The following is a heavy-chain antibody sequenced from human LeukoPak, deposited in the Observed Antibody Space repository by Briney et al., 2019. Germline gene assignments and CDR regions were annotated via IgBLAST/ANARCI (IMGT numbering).Heavy chain of an antibody. CDR2: ISSSSSYI. J-gene: IGHJ6*03. CDR1: GFTFSSYS. CDR3: ARDLYSSGWYPYYYYYYYMDV. V-gene: IGHV3-21*01. Sequence: PGGSLRLSCAASGFTFSSYSMNWVRQAPGKGLEWVSSISSSSSYIYYADSVKGRFTISRDNAKNSLYLQMNSLRAEDTAVYYCARDLYSSGWYPYYYYYYYMDVWGKGTTVTVSS. D-gene: IGHD6-19*01.